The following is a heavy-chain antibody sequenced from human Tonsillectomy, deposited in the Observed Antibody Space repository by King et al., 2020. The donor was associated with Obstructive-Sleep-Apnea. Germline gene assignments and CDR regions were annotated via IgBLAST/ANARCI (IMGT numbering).Heavy chain of an antibody. CDR2: IYHSGST. D-gene: IGHD6-13*01. V-gene: IGHV4-39*07. CDR3: ARDEQLIPYWYFDL. CDR1: GGSISSSSYY. J-gene: IGHJ2*01. Sequence: QLQESGPGLVKPSETLSLTCTVSGGSISSSSYYWGWFRQPPGKGLEWIGSIYHSGSTYYNPSLKSRVTISVDTSKNQFSLKLNSVTAADTAVYYCARDEQLIPYWYFDLWGRGTLVTVSS.